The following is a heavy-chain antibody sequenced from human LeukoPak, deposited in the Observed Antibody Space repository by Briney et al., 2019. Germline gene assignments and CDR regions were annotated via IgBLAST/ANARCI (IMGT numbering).Heavy chain of an antibody. V-gene: IGHV3-74*01. CDR1: GFTFSSYW. Sequence: GGSLRLSCAASGFTFSSYWMHWVRQAPGMGLVWVSRINSDGSSTTYADSVKGRFTISRDNAKNTLYLQMNSLRAEDTAVYYCARYETRGLPIWGQGTMVSVS. CDR3: ARYETRGLPI. CDR2: INSDGSST. D-gene: IGHD3-16*01. J-gene: IGHJ3*02.